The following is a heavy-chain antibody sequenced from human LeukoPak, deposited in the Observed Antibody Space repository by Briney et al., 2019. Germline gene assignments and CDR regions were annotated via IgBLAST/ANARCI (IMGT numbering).Heavy chain of an antibody. Sequence: PSETLSLTCAVSGCTISSGGYSWSWIRQPPGKGLDSIGYIYHSGITYYNPSLKSRVTISVDRSKNQFSLKLSCVTAADTVVYYCARAPYYYGMEVWGKGTTVTVSS. V-gene: IGHV4-30-2*01. CDR1: GCTISSGGYS. CDR3: ARAPYYYGMEV. J-gene: IGHJ6*04. CDR2: IYHSGIT.